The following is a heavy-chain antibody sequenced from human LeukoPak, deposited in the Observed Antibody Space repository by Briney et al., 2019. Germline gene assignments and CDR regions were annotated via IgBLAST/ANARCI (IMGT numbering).Heavy chain of an antibody. CDR3: ARHFRSNGDFGPPDY. Sequence: GESLKISCKGSGYSFTTYWIGWVRRMPGKGLEWMGIIYPGDSDTRYSPSFQGQVTISADKSINTAYVQWSSLKASDTAMYYCARHFRSNGDFGPPDYWGQGTLVTVSS. CDR1: GYSFTTYW. CDR2: IYPGDSDT. D-gene: IGHD2-21*02. V-gene: IGHV5-51*01. J-gene: IGHJ4*02.